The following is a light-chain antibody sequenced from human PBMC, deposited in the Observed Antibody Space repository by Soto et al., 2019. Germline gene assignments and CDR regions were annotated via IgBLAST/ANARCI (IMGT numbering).Light chain of an antibody. CDR3: AAWDGSLNNVL. CDR2: GNN. V-gene: IGLV1-44*01. Sequence: QAVVTQPPSASGTPGQRVTISCSGSGSSIGTNTVNWYRQLPGTAPKLLIYGNNQRPSGVPDRFSGSKSGTSASLAISVLQSEDEAEYYCAAWDGSLNNVLFGGGTKLTVL. CDR1: GSSIGTNT. J-gene: IGLJ2*01.